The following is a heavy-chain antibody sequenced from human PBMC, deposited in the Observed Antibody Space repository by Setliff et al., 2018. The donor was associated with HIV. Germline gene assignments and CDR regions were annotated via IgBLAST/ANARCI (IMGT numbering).Heavy chain of an antibody. J-gene: IGHJ4*02. CDR2: IYPGDSDT. CDR1: GYSFTSYW. V-gene: IGHV5-51*01. Sequence: PGESLKISCKGSGYSFTSYWIGWVRQMPGKGLEWMGIIYPGDSDTRYSPSFQGQVTIPADKSISTAYLQWSSLKASDTAMYYCVRYIGAAAGYIDHWGQGTLVTVSS. D-gene: IGHD6-25*01. CDR3: VRYIGAAAGYIDH.